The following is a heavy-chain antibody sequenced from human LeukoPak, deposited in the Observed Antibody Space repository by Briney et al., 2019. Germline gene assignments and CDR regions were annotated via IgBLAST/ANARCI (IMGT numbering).Heavy chain of an antibody. CDR1: GFTFSSYA. CDR2: ISGSGDNT. V-gene: IGHV3-23*01. Sequence: GGSLRLSCAVSGFTFSSYAMSWVRRAPGKGLEWVSAISGSGDNTYYADSVKGRFTISRDNSKNTLYLQMNSLRAEDTAVYYCAKSGYYTGPNPGLDYWGQGTLVTVSS. CDR3: AKSGYYTGPNPGLDY. D-gene: IGHD3-3*01. J-gene: IGHJ4*02.